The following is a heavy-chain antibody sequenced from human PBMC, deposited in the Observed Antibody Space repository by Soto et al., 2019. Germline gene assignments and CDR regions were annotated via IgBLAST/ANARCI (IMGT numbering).Heavy chain of an antibody. Sequence: SETLSLTCTVSGGSISSYYWSWIRQPAGKGLEWIGRIYTSGSTNYNPSLKSRVTMSVDTSKNQFSLKVTSVTATDTAVYYCARHKDTSSRYLLPDFWGQGTLVTAPQ. J-gene: IGHJ4*02. CDR1: GGSISSYY. CDR2: IYTSGST. CDR3: ARHKDTSSRYLLPDF. D-gene: IGHD6-13*01. V-gene: IGHV4-4*07.